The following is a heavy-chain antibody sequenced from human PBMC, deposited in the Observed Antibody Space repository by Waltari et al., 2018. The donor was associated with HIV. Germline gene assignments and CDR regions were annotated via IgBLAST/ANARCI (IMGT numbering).Heavy chain of an antibody. CDR1: GGPIGTHF. CDR3: ASSRAAAGLDS. CDR2: VFYSGTT. V-gene: IGHV4-59*11. Sequence: QVQLQESGPGLVKPSETLSLMCTVSGGPIGTHFWSWIRQPPGKGLEWIVYVFYSGTTNYNPSLKSRVTISVDTSKNQFSLNLRSVTAADTAVYYCASSRAAAGLDSWGQGTQVTVSS. J-gene: IGHJ4*02. D-gene: IGHD6-13*01.